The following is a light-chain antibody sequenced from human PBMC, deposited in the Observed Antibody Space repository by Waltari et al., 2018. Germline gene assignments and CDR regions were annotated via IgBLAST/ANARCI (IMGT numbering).Light chain of an antibody. Sequence: EIVLTQSPATLSLSPGARATLSCRASQSVSSYLAWYQQKPGQAPRLLIYDASNRATGIPARFSGSGSGTDFTPTISSLEPEDFAVYYCQQRSNWPPEITFGGGTKVEIK. V-gene: IGKV3-11*01. CDR2: DAS. CDR3: QQRSNWPPEIT. J-gene: IGKJ4*01. CDR1: QSVSSY.